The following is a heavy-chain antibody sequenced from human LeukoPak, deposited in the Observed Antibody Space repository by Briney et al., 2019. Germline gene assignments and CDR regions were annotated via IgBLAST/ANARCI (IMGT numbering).Heavy chain of an antibody. CDR3: ARVGDTAMVTNYYYYSMDV. Sequence: KPGGSLRLSCAASGFTFSSYSMNWVRQAPGKGLEWVSSISSSSSYIYYADSVKGRFTISRDNAKNSLYLQMNSLRAEDTAVYYCARVGDTAMVTNYYYYSMDVWGKGTTVTVSS. V-gene: IGHV3-21*01. CDR2: ISSSSSYI. D-gene: IGHD5-18*01. J-gene: IGHJ6*03. CDR1: GFTFSSYS.